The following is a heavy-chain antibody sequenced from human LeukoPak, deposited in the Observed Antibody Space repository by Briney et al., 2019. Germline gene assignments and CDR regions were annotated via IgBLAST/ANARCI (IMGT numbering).Heavy chain of an antibody. J-gene: IGHJ5*02. CDR3: AKDYDSSGMNWFDP. Sequence: GGSLRLSCAASGFSLSAYGVHWVRQAPGKGLEWVAVIWYDGTSKDYADSVKGRFTISRDNSKNTLYLQMNSLRAEDTAVYYCAKDYDSSGMNWFDPWGQGTLVTVSS. V-gene: IGHV3-30*02. D-gene: IGHD3-22*01. CDR1: GFSLSAYG. CDR2: IWYDGTSK.